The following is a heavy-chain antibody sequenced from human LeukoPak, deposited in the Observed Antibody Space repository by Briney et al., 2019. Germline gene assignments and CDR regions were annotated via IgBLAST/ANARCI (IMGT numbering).Heavy chain of an antibody. CDR2: FDPEDGET. Sequence: ASVKVSCKVSGYTLTELSMHWVRQAPGKGLEWMGGFDPEDGETIYAQKFQGRVTMTEDTSTDTAYMELSSLRSEDTAVYYCATVLWFGELLYNWFDPWGQGTLVTVSS. CDR3: ATVLWFGELLYNWFDP. J-gene: IGHJ5*02. V-gene: IGHV1-24*01. D-gene: IGHD3-10*01. CDR1: GYTLTELS.